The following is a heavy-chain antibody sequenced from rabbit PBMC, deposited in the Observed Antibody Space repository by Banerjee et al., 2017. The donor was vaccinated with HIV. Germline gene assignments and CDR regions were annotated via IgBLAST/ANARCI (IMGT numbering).Heavy chain of an antibody. J-gene: IGHJ6*01. CDR3: WRKGLLI. CDR2: IYGGSSGST. Sequence: LEEYTGELHTHSESVTLLFPESGFSFSSSYYMCWVRQAPGKGLEWIACIYGGSSGSTYYASWAKVLFSCSKAHSNLLTFPTRRSSDLISGFHSPWRKGLLIWGPGTLVTVS. V-gene: IGHV1S40*01. D-gene: IGHD3-1*01. CDR1: GFSFSSSYY.